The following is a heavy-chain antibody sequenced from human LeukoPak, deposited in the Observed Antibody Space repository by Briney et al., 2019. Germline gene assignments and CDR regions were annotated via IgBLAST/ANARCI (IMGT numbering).Heavy chain of an antibody. CDR3: ARGPRSSSSYRGTGYYYMDV. Sequence: PSETLSLTCTVSGGSISSDFWTWIRQPPGKGLEWIGYIYSSGSTKYNPSLESRVSISVDTSKNQFSLNLTSVTAADTAVYYCARGPRSSSSYRGTGYYYMDVWGKGTTVTVSS. J-gene: IGHJ6*03. D-gene: IGHD6-6*01. V-gene: IGHV4-59*01. CDR1: GGSISSDF. CDR2: IYSSGST.